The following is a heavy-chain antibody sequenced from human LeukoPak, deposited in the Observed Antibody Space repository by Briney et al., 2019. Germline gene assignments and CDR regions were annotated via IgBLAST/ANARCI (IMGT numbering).Heavy chain of an antibody. CDR3: ARAGGVKPRALDLEY. Sequence: SETLTLTCAVSGGSISSSNWWSWVRQPPGKGLEWLGIIYHSGSTNYTPSLKSRVTISVDTSKNQLSLKLTSVTTADTAVYYCARAGGVKPRALDLEYWGQGTLVTVSS. D-gene: IGHD3-3*01. CDR2: IYHSGST. V-gene: IGHV4-4*02. CDR1: GGSISSSNW. J-gene: IGHJ4*02.